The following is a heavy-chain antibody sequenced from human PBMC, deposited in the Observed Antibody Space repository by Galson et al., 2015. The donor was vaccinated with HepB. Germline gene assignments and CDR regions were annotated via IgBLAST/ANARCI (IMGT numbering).Heavy chain of an antibody. CDR3: TRGLHGSGSFSD. V-gene: IGHV3-74*01. CDR1: GFTFSDYA. CDR2: IQREGVTT. D-gene: IGHD3-10*01. J-gene: IGHJ1*01. Sequence: SLRLSCAVSGFTFSDYAMHWVRQVPGKGLLWVSRIQREGVTTKYADTVRGRFATSRDNAKNTLYLQMTSLRAEDTAVYYCTRGLHGSGSFSDWGQGTLVTVSS.